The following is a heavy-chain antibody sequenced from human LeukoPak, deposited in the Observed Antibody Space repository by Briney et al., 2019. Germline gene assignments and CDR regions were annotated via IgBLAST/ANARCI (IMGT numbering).Heavy chain of an antibody. Sequence: ASVKVSCKASGYTFTDYYIHWVRQAPGQGLEWMGWINPNTGGTNYARKVQGRVTMTRDTSIGTVYMELSRLRSDDTAVYYCARDLEDCSGGDCYWFDPWGQGTLVTVSS. CDR3: ARDLEDCSGGDCYWFDP. D-gene: IGHD2-21*01. CDR2: INPNTGGT. V-gene: IGHV1-2*02. J-gene: IGHJ5*02. CDR1: GYTFTDYY.